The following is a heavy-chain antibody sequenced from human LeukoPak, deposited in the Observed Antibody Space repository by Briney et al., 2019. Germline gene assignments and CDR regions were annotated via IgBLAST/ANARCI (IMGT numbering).Heavy chain of an antibody. D-gene: IGHD6-19*01. CDR1: GYSISNAYY. J-gene: IGHJ4*02. CDR3: VRHPRYSTGWAIDY. CDR2: MYHSGST. Sequence: PSETLSLXCAVSGYSISNAYYWGWIRQPPGMGLEWIASMYHSGSTYYNPSLKSRVTISVDTSKNQFSLKLNSVTAADTAVYYCVRHPRYSTGWAIDYWGQGTLVTVSS. V-gene: IGHV4-38-2*01.